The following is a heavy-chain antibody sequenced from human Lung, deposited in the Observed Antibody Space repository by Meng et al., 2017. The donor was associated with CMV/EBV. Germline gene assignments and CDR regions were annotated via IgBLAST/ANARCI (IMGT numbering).Heavy chain of an antibody. J-gene: IGHJ4*02. CDR3: AKGPGYQAAKFYFDY. Sequence: SXKISCAGSGFNFGNYAMHWVRQAPGKGLEWVSSISWNSGNMGYADSVEGRFTISRDNAKKSVYLQMNSLRPEDTALYYCAKGPGYQAAKFYFDYWGQGTXVTVSS. D-gene: IGHD6-25*01. CDR1: GFNFGNYA. CDR2: ISWNSGNM. V-gene: IGHV3-9*01.